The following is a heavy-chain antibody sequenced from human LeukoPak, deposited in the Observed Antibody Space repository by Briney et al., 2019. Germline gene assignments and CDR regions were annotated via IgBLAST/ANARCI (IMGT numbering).Heavy chain of an antibody. V-gene: IGHV3-48*01. Sequence: GGSLRLSCAASGFTFSSYSMNWVRQAPGKGLEWVSYISSSSSTIYYTDSVKGRFTISRDNAKNSLYLQMNSLRAEDTAVYYCARDRRLSDYYDSSRFDCWGQGTLVTVSS. CDR1: GFTFSSYS. CDR3: ARDRRLSDYYDSSRFDC. CDR2: ISSSSSTI. D-gene: IGHD3-22*01. J-gene: IGHJ4*02.